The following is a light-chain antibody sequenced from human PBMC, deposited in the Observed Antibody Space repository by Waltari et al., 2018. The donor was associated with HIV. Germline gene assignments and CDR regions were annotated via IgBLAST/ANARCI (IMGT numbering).Light chain of an antibody. J-gene: IGKJ2*01. CDR3: HQYGNSPRT. Sequence: EIVLTQSPGTLSLSPGDRATLSCRASQSISSSFLAWYQHKPGQTPRLLIYGASSRASDVPDRFSGRGSGTEFTLTINRLEPEDFTVYYCHQYGNSPRTFGQGTKLEIK. CDR2: GAS. V-gene: IGKV3-20*01. CDR1: QSISSSF.